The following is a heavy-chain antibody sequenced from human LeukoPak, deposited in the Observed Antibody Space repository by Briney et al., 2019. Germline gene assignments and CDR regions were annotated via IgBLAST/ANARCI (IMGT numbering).Heavy chain of an antibody. J-gene: IGHJ6*02. D-gene: IGHD6-19*01. CDR2: ISAYNGNT. Sequence: ASVKVSCKASGYTFTSYGISWARQAPGQGLEWMGWISAYNGNTNYAQKLQGRVTMTTDTSTSTAYMELRSLRSDDTAVYYCARGDSSGWFGGSYYYYGMDVWGQGTTVTVSS. CDR3: ARGDSSGWFGGSYYYYGMDV. V-gene: IGHV1-18*01. CDR1: GYTFTSYG.